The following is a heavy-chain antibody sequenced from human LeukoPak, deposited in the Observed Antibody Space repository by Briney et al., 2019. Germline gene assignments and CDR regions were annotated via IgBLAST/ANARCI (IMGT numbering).Heavy chain of an antibody. V-gene: IGHV3-48*01. CDR3: ARDRVTMVRGARNWFDP. CDR2: ISSSRSTI. Sequence: GGSLRLSCAASGFTFSSYSMHWVRQAPGKGLEWVSYISSSRSTIYYADSVKGRFTISRDNAKNSLYLQMNSLRAEDTAVYYCARDRVTMVRGARNWFDPWGQGTLVTVSS. D-gene: IGHD3-10*01. J-gene: IGHJ5*02. CDR1: GFTFSSYS.